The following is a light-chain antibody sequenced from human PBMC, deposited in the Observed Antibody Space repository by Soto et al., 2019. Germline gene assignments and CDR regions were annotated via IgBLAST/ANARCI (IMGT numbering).Light chain of an antibody. CDR2: SNN. J-gene: IGLJ3*02. V-gene: IGLV1-44*01. Sequence: QLVLTQPPSASGTPGQRGTISCSGSTSNIGSNGVSWYQQLPGTAPTLLIYSNNQRPSWVPDRFSGSKSGSSASLAISGLESEDEANYYCASLDDSLNGQGVFGGVTKLTVL. CDR1: TSNIGSNG. CDR3: ASLDDSLNGQGV.